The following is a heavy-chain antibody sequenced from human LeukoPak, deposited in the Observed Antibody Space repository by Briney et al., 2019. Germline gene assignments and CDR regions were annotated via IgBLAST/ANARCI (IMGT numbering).Heavy chain of an antibody. CDR3: ARESQAVTI. D-gene: IGHD4-17*01. Sequence: PSETLSLTCAVYGGSFSGYYWSWIRQPPGKGLEWIGEINHSGSTNYNPSLKSRVTISVDTSRNRFSLKLSSVTAADTAVYYCARESQAVTIWGQGTMVTVSS. J-gene: IGHJ3*02. CDR1: GGSFSGYY. V-gene: IGHV4-34*01. CDR2: INHSGST.